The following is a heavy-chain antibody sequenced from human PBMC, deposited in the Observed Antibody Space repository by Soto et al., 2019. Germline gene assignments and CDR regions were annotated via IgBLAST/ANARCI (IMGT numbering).Heavy chain of an antibody. V-gene: IGHV4-30-2*01. D-gene: IGHD6-19*01. CDR3: AREGQWPDIDY. J-gene: IGHJ4*02. CDR1: GGSISSGGYS. Sequence: TSETLSLTCAVSGGSISSGGYSWSWIRQPPGKGLEWIGYIYHSGSTYYNPSLKSRVTISVDRSKNQFSLKLSSVTAEDTAVYYCAREGQWPDIDYWGQGTLVTVSS. CDR2: IYHSGST.